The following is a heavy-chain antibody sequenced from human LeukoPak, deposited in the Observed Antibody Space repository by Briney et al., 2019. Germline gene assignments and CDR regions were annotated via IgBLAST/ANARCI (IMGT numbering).Heavy chain of an antibody. CDR1: GGSISSSSYF. CDR2: IYYSGTT. V-gene: IGHV4-39*07. Sequence: SETLSLTCTVSGGSISSSSYFWGWIRQPPGKGLKWVGSIYYSGTTYYNPSLKSRVPISVDTSKNQFSLNLSSVTAADTAVYYCARGFGREYNFAKYWGQGTLVTVSS. J-gene: IGHJ4*02. CDR3: ARGFGREYNFAKY. D-gene: IGHD3-10*01.